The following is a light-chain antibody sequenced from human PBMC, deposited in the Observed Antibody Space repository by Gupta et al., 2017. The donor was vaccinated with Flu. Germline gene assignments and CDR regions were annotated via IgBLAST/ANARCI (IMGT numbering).Light chain of an antibody. Sequence: VMTQSPATLSVSPGQSATLSCRASQSVGDNLAWYQQKPGQAPRLLIYGASTRATGIPARFSGSGSGTDFTLTISSLQSDDFAIYYCQQDDDWSPWTFGQGTRVEIK. J-gene: IGKJ1*01. CDR3: QQDDDWSPWT. CDR2: GAS. CDR1: QSVGDN. V-gene: IGKV3-15*01.